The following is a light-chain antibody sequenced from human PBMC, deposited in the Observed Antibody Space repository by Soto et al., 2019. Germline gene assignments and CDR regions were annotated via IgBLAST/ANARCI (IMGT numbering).Light chain of an antibody. CDR1: QGIRSD. V-gene: IGKV1-6*01. Sequence: IQMTQSPSSLSASVGDRVTITCRASQGIRSDLGWFQQKPGKAPKLLISATSILQSGVPSRFSGSGSGTDFTLTISGLQPEDFASHYCLQDYSYHWPFGHGTKWIS. J-gene: IGKJ1*01. CDR3: LQDYSYHWP. CDR2: ATS.